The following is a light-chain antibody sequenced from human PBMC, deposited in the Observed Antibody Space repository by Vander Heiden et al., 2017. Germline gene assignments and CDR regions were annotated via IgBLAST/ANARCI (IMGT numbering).Light chain of an antibody. J-gene: IGKJ2*01. Sequence: DIQMPQSPSTLSASVGDRVTITCRASQSVSSWLAWYQQKPGKAPKLLIYKASSLESGVPSRFSGSGSGTEFTLTISSLQPDDFATYYCQQYNTNSPYTFGQGTKLEIK. CDR2: KAS. V-gene: IGKV1-5*03. CDR3: QQYNTNSPYT. CDR1: QSVSSW.